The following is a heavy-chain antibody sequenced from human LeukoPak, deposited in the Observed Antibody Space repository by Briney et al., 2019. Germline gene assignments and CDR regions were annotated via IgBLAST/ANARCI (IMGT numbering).Heavy chain of an antibody. D-gene: IGHD1-26*01. CDR3: ARVAGIVAPPRNWFDP. CDR2: IYHSGST. CDR1: GGSISSGDYY. Sequence: PSETLSLTCTVSGGSISSGDYYWGWIRQPPGKGLEWIGSIYHSGSTYYNPSLKSRVTISVDTSKNQFSLKLSSVTAADTAVYYCARVAGIVAPPRNWFDPWGQGTLVTVSS. J-gene: IGHJ5*02. V-gene: IGHV4-39*07.